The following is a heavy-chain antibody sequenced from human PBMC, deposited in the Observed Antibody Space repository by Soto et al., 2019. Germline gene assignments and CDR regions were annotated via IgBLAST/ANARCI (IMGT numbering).Heavy chain of an antibody. J-gene: IGHJ4*02. V-gene: IGHV4-34*01. CDR2: INHSGST. Sequence: PSETLSLTCAVYGGSFSGYYLSWIRQPPGKGLEWIGEINHSGSTNYNPSLKSRVTISVDTSKNQFSLKLSSVTAANTAVYYCARGRTRYCSSTSCSREWWLRLSVFFDYWGQGTLVTVSS. CDR1: GGSFSGYY. D-gene: IGHD2-2*01. CDR3: ARGRTRYCSSTSCSREWWLRLSVFFDY.